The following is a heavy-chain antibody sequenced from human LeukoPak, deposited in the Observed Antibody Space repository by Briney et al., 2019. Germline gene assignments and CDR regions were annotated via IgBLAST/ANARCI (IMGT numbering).Heavy chain of an antibody. J-gene: IGHJ4*02. D-gene: IGHD3-16*01. CDR1: GGSISSSSSYY. Sequence: PSETLSLTCTVSGGSISSSSSYYWGWIRQPPGKGLEWIGYIYYSGSTNYNPSLKSRVTISVDTSKNQFSLKLSSVTAADTAVYYCAVRVGDYFDYWGQGTLVTASS. CDR2: IYYSGST. CDR3: AVRVGDYFDY. V-gene: IGHV4-61*05.